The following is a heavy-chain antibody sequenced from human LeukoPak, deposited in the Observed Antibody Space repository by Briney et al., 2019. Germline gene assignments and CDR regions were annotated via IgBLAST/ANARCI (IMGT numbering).Heavy chain of an antibody. V-gene: IGHV3-23*01. CDR3: AKESGYSSGWDYFDS. J-gene: IGHJ4*02. CDR1: EFTFNNYW. CDR2: MDTSGSYI. Sequence: GGSLRLSCAASEFTFNNYWMSWVRQAPGKGLEWVSAMDTSGSYIYYADSVKGRFTISRDNSKNTLFLQMNSLKVEDTAIYYCAKESGYSSGWDYFDSWGQGTLVTVSS. D-gene: IGHD3-10*01.